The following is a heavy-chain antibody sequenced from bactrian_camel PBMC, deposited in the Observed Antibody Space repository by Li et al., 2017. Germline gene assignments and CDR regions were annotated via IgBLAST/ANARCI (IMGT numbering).Heavy chain of an antibody. V-gene: IGHV3S53*01. J-gene: IGHJ4*01. D-gene: IGHD3*01. CDR2: IGTDGSI. CDR3: AMGGCDYCYKDTANCHY. CDR1: GSIYGDAC. Sequence: HVQLVESGGGSVQAGGSLRLSCGASGSIYGDACVAWFRQAPGKSRRGVGAIGTDGSIVYVDDVKGRFTGSRDDAANIVSLRMNNLKAEDTAMYYCAMGGCDYCYKDTANCHYWGQGTRSPSP.